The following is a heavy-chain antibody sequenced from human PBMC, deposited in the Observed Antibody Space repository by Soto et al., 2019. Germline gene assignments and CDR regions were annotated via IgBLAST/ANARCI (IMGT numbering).Heavy chain of an antibody. Sequence: GGSLRLSCAASGFTFSSYAMHWVRQAPGKGLEYVSAISSNGGSTYYANSVKGRFTISRDNSKNTLYLQMGSLRAEDMAVYYCARTRGWNIAARPNHFDYWGQGTLVTVSS. J-gene: IGHJ4*02. CDR2: ISSNGGST. CDR3: ARTRGWNIAARPNHFDY. V-gene: IGHV3-64*01. CDR1: GFTFSSYA. D-gene: IGHD6-6*01.